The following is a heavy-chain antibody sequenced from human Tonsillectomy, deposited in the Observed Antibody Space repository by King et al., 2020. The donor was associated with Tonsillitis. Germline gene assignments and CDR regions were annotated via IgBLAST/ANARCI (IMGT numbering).Heavy chain of an antibody. CDR3: ARERLYNVGWGIDH. CDR1: GFIFSSYG. V-gene: IGHV3-33*05. Sequence: VQLVESGGGVVQPGRSLRLSCETSGFIFSSYGMHWVRQAPGKGLEWVATISFDGANTHHSDSVTDRFTISRDNSKNTMYVQMNSLRAEDTAVYYCARERLYNVGWGIDHWGQGTLVTVSS. CDR2: ISFDGANT. J-gene: IGHJ4*02. D-gene: IGHD1-14*01.